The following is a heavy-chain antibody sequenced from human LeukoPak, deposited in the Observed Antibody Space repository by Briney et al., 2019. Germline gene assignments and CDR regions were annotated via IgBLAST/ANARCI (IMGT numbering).Heavy chain of an antibody. CDR3: VRDCDL. Sequence: SGGSLRLSCAASGFTVSSNYMNWVRQAPGKGLEWVSVIYSGGSTYYADSVKGRFTISRDNSKNTLYLQMNSLRAEDTAVYHCVRDCDLWGQGTLVTVSS. CDR2: IYSGGST. V-gene: IGHV3-66*01. J-gene: IGHJ5*02. CDR1: GFTVSSNY.